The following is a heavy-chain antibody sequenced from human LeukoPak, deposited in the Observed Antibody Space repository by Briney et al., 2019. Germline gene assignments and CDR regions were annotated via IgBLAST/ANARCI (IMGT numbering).Heavy chain of an antibody. CDR2: IWYDGSNK. CDR3: ARDNSPYYYYGMDV. Sequence: GGSLRLSCAASGFTFSSYAMSWVRQAPGKGLEWVAVIWYDGSNKYYADSVKGRFTISRDNSKNTLYLQMNSLRAEDTAAYYCARDNSPYYYYGMDVWGQGTTVTVSS. CDR1: GFTFSSYA. V-gene: IGHV3-33*08. D-gene: IGHD2-21*01. J-gene: IGHJ6*02.